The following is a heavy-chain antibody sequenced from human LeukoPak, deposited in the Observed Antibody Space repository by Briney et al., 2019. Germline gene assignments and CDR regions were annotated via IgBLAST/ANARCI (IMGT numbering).Heavy chain of an antibody. J-gene: IGHJ5*02. D-gene: IGHD3-10*01. Sequence: ASVKVSCKASGYTFTSYGISWVRQAPGQGLEWMGWISAYNGNTNHAQKLQGRVTMTTDTSTSTAYMELRSLRSDDTAVYYCARVPMVRGVIIPNWFDPWGQGTLVTVSS. V-gene: IGHV1-18*04. CDR1: GYTFTSYG. CDR3: ARVPMVRGVIIPNWFDP. CDR2: ISAYNGNT.